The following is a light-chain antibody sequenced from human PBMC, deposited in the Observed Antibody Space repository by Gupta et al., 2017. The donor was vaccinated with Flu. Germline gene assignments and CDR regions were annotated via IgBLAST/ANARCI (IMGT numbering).Light chain of an antibody. Sequence: SASVGDRVTITCRASQSISSWLAWYQQKPGKAPKLLIYKASSLESGVPSRFSGSGSGTEFTLTISSLQPDDFATYYCQHPRTFGQGTKVEIK. J-gene: IGKJ1*01. CDR3: QHPRT. V-gene: IGKV1-5*03. CDR2: KAS. CDR1: QSISSW.